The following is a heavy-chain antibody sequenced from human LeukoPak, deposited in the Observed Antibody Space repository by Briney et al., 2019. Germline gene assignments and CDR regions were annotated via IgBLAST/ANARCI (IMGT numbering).Heavy chain of an antibody. J-gene: IGHJ3*02. CDR2: IYHSGST. D-gene: IGHD4-23*01. V-gene: IGHV4-4*02. CDR3: ARATGNSVGRFAFDI. Sequence: PSGTLSLTCAVSGGSISSSNRWSWVRQPPGKGLEWIGEIYHSGSTNYNPSLKSRVTISVDKPKNQFSLKLSSVTAADTAVYYCARATGNSVGRFAFDIWGQGTMVTVSS. CDR1: GGSISSSNR.